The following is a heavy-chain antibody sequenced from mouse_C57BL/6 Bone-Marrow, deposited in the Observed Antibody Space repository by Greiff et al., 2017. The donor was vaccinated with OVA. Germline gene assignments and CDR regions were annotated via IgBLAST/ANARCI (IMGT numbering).Heavy chain of an antibody. V-gene: IGHV1-50*01. CDR1: GYTFTSYW. CDR2: IDPSDSYT. D-gene: IGHD4-1*01. Sequence: QVQLQQPGAELVKPGASVKLSCKASGYTFTSYWMQWVKQRPGQGLEWLGEIDPSDSYTNYNQKFKGKATLTVDTSSSTAYMQLSSLTSEDSAVYYCASLGRPFFADWGKGTLVTVSA. J-gene: IGHJ3*01. CDR3: ASLGRPFFAD.